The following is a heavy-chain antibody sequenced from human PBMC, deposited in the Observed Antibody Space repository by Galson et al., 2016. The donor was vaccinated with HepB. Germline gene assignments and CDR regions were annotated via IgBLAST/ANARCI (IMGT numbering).Heavy chain of an antibody. CDR1: GGSVSSGGFS. D-gene: IGHD3-16*01. Sequence: TLSLTCAVSGGSVSSGGFSWSWIRQPPGKGLEWIGYIYYSGSTYYNPSLKSRVTISIDRSKNQFSLKPSSVTAADTAVYFCARAWGSRLTPSNWYFDLWGRGTLVSVSS. CDR3: ARAWGSRLTPSNWYFDL. V-gene: IGHV4-30-2*01. J-gene: IGHJ2*01. CDR2: IYYSGST.